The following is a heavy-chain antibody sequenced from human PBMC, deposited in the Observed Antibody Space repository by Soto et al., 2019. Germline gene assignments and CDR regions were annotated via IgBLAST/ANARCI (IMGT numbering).Heavy chain of an antibody. CDR1: GFTFRSYS. V-gene: IGHV3-48*01. D-gene: IGHD3-22*01. CDR3: ARDQLYYNDISGRPLNAFDV. J-gene: IGHJ3*01. Sequence: PGGSLRLSCAASGFTFRSYSMNWVRQAPGKGLEWVSYIGIGSSTKYYADSVKGRFTISRDNAKNSLYLQMNSLRAEDTAVYYCARDQLYYNDISGRPLNAFDVWGQGTMVTVSS. CDR2: IGIGSSTK.